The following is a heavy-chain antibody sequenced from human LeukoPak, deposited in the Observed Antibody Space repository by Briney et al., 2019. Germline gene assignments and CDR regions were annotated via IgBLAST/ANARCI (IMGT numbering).Heavy chain of an antibody. CDR3: ANFPVAVSGFDYYMDV. CDR1: GGSISSGSYY. D-gene: IGHD2-21*01. J-gene: IGHJ6*03. V-gene: IGHV4-61*02. CDR2: IYTSGST. Sequence: SETLSLTCTVSGGSISSGSYYWSWIRQPAGKGLEWIGRIYTSGSTNYNPSLKSRVTMSADTSKNQISLKLSSVTAADTAVYWCANFPVAVSGFDYYMDVWDKGTTVTVSS.